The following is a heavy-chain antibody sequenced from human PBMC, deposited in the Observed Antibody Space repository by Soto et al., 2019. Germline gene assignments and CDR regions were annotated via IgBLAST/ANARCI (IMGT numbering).Heavy chain of an antibody. D-gene: IGHD3-10*01. CDR2: IFHDGTA. CDR3: ARLVYDTRLNYMYFDF. Sequence: PSGPLSLTCAVSGVSISSGNWWTWVRQSPQRGLEYIGEIFHDGTANYYPSFERRVAISVDTSKNQFSLKLTSVTAADTAIYFCARLVYDTRLNYMYFDFWGQGSPVTVSS. V-gene: IGHV4-4*02. CDR1: GVSISSGNW. J-gene: IGHJ4*02.